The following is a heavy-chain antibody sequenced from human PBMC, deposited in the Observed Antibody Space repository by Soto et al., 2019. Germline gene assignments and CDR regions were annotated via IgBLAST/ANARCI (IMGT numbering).Heavy chain of an antibody. Sequence: SETLSLTCAVYGGSFSGYYWSWIRQPPGKGLEWIGEINHSGSTNYNPSLKSRVTISVDTSKNQFSLKLSSVTAADTAVYYCARGSYGLHFGAGAREYNWLDPWGQGTLVTVSS. D-gene: IGHD3-16*01. J-gene: IGHJ5*02. CDR2: INHSGST. V-gene: IGHV4-34*01. CDR3: ARGSYGLHFGAGAREYNWLDP. CDR1: GGSFSGYY.